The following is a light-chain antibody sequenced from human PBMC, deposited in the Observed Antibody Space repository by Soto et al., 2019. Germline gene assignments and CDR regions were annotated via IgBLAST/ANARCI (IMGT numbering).Light chain of an antibody. V-gene: IGKV3-15*01. CDR2: GAS. CDR3: QQYNNWPLT. CDR1: HLVSSY. J-gene: IGKJ4*01. Sequence: EIVMTQSPATLSVSPGERATLSCRASHLVSSYLAWYQQRPGQAPRLLIYGASTRATGIPARFSGSASGTEFTLTISSLQSEDFAIYYCQQYNNWPLTFGGGTKVDI.